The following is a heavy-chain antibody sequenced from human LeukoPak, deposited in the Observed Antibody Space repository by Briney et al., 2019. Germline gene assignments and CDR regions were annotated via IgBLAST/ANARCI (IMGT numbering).Heavy chain of an antibody. CDR2: VHKSGST. CDR1: TESITSNW. D-gene: IGHD1-26*01. J-gene: IGHJ4*02. CDR3: AKEIVGAPTPGAY. V-gene: IGHV4-4*02. Sequence: SETLSLTCAVSTESITSNWWSWVRQPPGKGLEWIGEVHKSGSTNYYPSLQSRVTISIDKSKSQIALELTSVTAADTAVYYCAKEIVGAPTPGAYWGQGILVTVSS.